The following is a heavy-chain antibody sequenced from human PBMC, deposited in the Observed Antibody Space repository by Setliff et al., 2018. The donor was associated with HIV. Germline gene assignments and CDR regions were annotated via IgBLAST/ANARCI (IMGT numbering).Heavy chain of an antibody. D-gene: IGHD3-22*01. Sequence: PSETLSLTCTVSGGSISSHYWSWIRQPAGKGLEWIGQIHISGTANYNPSLKSRVTISIDTSKHQFSLKLTSVTAADTAVYYCARDMMYHYDRSGSFGWSGPWGQGTQVTVSS. CDR1: GGSISSHY. V-gene: IGHV4-4*07. CDR2: IHISGTA. J-gene: IGHJ5*02. CDR3: ARDMMYHYDRSGSFGWSGP.